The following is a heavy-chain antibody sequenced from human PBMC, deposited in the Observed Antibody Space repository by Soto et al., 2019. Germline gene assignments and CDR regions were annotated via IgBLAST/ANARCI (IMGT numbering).Heavy chain of an antibody. Sequence: SETLSLTCTFSGGSISSSSYYWGWIRQPPGKGLEWIGYIYYSGSTNYNPSLKSRVTISVDTSKNQFSLKLSSVTAADTAVYYCARDDYSYGYFDYWGQGTLVTVSS. J-gene: IGHJ4*02. D-gene: IGHD5-18*01. CDR1: GGSISSSSYY. V-gene: IGHV4-61*01. CDR3: ARDDYSYGYFDY. CDR2: IYYSGST.